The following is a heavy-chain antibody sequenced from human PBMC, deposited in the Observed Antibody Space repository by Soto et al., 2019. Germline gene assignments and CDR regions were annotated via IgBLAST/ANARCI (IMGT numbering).Heavy chain of an antibody. CDR3: ARDRLRYNWNDFPYYYYGMDV. Sequence: QVQLVESGGGVVQPGRSLRLSCVASGFTFSSYAMHWVRQAPGKGLEWVAVISYDGSNKYYADSVKGRFTISRDNSKNTLYLQMNSLRAEDTAVYYCARDRLRYNWNDFPYYYYGMDVWGQGTTVTVSS. D-gene: IGHD1-1*01. CDR2: ISYDGSNK. V-gene: IGHV3-30-3*01. J-gene: IGHJ6*02. CDR1: GFTFSSYA.